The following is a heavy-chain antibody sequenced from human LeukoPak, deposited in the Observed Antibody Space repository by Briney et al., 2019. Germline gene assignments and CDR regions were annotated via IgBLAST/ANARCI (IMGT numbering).Heavy chain of an antibody. CDR1: GYTFTGYY. CDR3: AREGYDILTGYPAFDI. V-gene: IGHV1-2*02. Sequence: GASVNVSCKASGYTFTGYYMHWVRQAAGQELEGVGWINPNSGGTNYAQKFQGRVTMTRDTSISTAYMELSRLRSDDTAVYYCAREGYDILTGYPAFDIWGQGTMVTVSS. CDR2: INPNSGGT. J-gene: IGHJ3*02. D-gene: IGHD3-9*01.